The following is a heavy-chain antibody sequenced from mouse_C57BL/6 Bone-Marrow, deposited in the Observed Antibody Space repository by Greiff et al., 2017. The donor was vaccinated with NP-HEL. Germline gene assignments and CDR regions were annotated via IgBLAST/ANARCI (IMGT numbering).Heavy chain of an antibody. CDR2: INPYNGGT. J-gene: IGHJ1*03. D-gene: IGHD1-1*01. CDR1: GYTFTDYY. Sequence: EVQLQQSGPVLVKPGASVKMSCKASGYTFTDYYMNWVKQSHGKSLEWIGVINPYNGGTSYNQKFKGKATLTVDKSSSTAYMELNSLTSEDSAVYYCARYDYGSSYGYFDVWGTGTTVTVSS. CDR3: ARYDYGSSYGYFDV. V-gene: IGHV1-19*01.